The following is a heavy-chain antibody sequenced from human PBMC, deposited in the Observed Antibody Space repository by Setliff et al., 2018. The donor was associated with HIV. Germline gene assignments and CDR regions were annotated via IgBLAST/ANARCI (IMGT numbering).Heavy chain of an antibody. Sequence: PSETLSLTCSVSGASISSYYWGWIRQPPGKGLEWIGYISPTGNTNYNPSLKSRVTISTDTSKNQFSRNVRSVTAADTAVYFCAKSSPSIGYISDHWGQGTLVTVS. CDR2: ISPTGNT. CDR1: GASISSYY. D-gene: IGHD5-12*01. J-gene: IGHJ4*02. V-gene: IGHV4-59*03. CDR3: AKSSPSIGYISDH.